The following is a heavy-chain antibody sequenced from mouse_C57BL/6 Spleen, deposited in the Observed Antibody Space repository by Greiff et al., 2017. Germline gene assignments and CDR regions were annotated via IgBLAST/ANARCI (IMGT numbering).Heavy chain of an antibody. J-gene: IGHJ3*01. D-gene: IGHD2-10*02. CDR1: GFTFSSYT. Sequence: VESGGGLVKPGGSLKLSCAASGFTFSSYTMSWVRQTPGKGLEWVATISGGGGNTYYPDSVKGRFTISRDNAKNTLYLQMSSLRSEDTALYYCARQAYGNYEAWFAYWGQGTLVTVAA. CDR3: ARQAYGNYEAWFAY. CDR2: ISGGGGNT. V-gene: IGHV5-9*01.